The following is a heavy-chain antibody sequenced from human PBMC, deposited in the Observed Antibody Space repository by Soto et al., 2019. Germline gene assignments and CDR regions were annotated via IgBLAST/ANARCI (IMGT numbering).Heavy chain of an antibody. V-gene: IGHV3-30*18. J-gene: IGHJ6*02. Sequence: QVQLVESGGGVVQPGRSLRLSCAASGFTFSSYGMHWVRQAPGKGLEWVAVISYDGSNKYYADSVKGRFTISRDNSKNKLYLQMNCLRAEYTAVYYCAKDEKLRYFDWLPYYDYGMDVWGQGTTVTVSS. CDR2: ISYDGSNK. D-gene: IGHD3-9*01. CDR1: GFTFSSYG. CDR3: AKDEKLRYFDWLPYYDYGMDV.